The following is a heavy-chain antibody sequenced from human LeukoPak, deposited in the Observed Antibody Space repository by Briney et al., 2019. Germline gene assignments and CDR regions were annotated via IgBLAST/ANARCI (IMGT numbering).Heavy chain of an antibody. D-gene: IGHD2-2*01. CDR1: GFTFSGYC. CDR3: ARDSRYSFAT. V-gene: IGHV3-7*04. Sequence: GGSLRLSCTASGFTFSGYCMRWVRQAPGKGLEWAAHIKSDGSEKYYVDSVKGRFTISRDNAKNSLYLPMNSLRAEDTAVYYCARDSRYSFATWGQGTMVTVSS. CDR2: IKSDGSEK. J-gene: IGHJ3*02.